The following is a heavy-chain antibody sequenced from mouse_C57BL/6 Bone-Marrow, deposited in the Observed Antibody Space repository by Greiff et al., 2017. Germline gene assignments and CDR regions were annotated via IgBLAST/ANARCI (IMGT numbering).Heavy chain of an antibody. CDR3: ARVYGSSPYYFDH. Sequence: VQLQQPGAERVKPGASVKMWWKASGYTFTSYWITWVKQRPGQGLEWIGDIYPGSGRTNYNEKFKSKATLNVDTSSSTAYMQLSSLTSEDSAVYCCARVYGSSPYYFDHWAQGTTLTVSS. D-gene: IGHD1-1*01. CDR1: GYTFTSYW. J-gene: IGHJ2*01. CDR2: IYPGSGRT. V-gene: IGHV1-55*01.